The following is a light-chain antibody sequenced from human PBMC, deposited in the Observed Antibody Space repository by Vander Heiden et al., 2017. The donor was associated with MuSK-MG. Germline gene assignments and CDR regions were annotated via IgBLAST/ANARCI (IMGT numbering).Light chain of an antibody. CDR3: QQDDSAPFT. CDR2: WAS. V-gene: IGKV4-1*01. Sequence: DIVMTQSPDSLAVSLGERATINCKSSQSVLYSSNNNNYLAWYQQKPGQPPKLLIYWASTRQSGVPDRFSGSGSGTDFALTISSLQAEDVALYYCQQDDSAPFTFGHGTKVEVK. J-gene: IGKJ3*01. CDR1: QSVLYSSNNNNY.